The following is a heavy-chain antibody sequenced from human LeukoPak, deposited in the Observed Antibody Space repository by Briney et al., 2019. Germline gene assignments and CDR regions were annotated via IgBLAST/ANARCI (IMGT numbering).Heavy chain of an antibody. CDR2: ISPGGGTT. CDR3: AKVKDLAISWYYFDY. D-gene: IGHD6-13*01. CDR1: GFAFGSEA. V-gene: IGHV3-23*01. J-gene: IGHJ4*02. Sequence: GGSLRLSCGVSGFAFGSEAMNWVRQSPARGLEWVASISPGGGTTYYADSVKGRFTISRDNSNNTLYVQMRSLRAEDTAVYYCAKVKDLAISWYYFDYWGQGTLVTVSS.